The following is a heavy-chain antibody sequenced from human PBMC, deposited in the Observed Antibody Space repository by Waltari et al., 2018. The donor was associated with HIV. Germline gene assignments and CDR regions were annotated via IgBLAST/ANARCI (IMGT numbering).Heavy chain of an antibody. Sequence: QVQLVQSGAEVKKPGSSVKVSCRASGGTFSSYGLSWVRQAPGQGLEWMGGIIPIFGTAKYAEKVQVTLTITADEATSTACMEMSSLRSEDTAVYYCASGPLPEDYDFWGQGTLVTVAS. CDR1: GGTFSSYG. CDR2: IIPIFGTA. V-gene: IGHV1-69*01. CDR3: ASGPLPEDYDF. J-gene: IGHJ4*02.